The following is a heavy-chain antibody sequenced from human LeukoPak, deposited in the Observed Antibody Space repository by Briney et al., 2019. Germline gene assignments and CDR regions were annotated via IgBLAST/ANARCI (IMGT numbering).Heavy chain of an antibody. J-gene: IGHJ5*02. Sequence: SETLSLTCTVSGGSISSYYWSWIRQPPGKGLEWIGYIYYSGSTNYNPSLKSRVTISVDTSKNQFSLKLSSATAADTAVYYCARQGGTLNWFDPWGQGTLVTVSS. D-gene: IGHD1-7*01. CDR2: IYYSGST. CDR3: ARQGGTLNWFDP. CDR1: GGSISSYY. V-gene: IGHV4-59*08.